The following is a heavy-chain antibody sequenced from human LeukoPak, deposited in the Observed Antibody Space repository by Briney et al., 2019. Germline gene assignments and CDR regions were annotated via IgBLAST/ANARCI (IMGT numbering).Heavy chain of an antibody. D-gene: IGHD3-10*01. J-gene: IGHJ5*02. CDR3: ARRFYGSGSHQNKQNPNWFDP. V-gene: IGHV4-39*01. CDR1: GGSISSSSYY. Sequence: KPSETLSLTCTVSGGSISSSSYYWGWIRQPPGKGLEWIGSIYYSGSTYYNPSLKSRVTISVDTSKNQFSLKLSSVTAADTAVYYCARRFYGSGSHQNKQNPNWFDPWGQGTLVTVSS. CDR2: IYYSGST.